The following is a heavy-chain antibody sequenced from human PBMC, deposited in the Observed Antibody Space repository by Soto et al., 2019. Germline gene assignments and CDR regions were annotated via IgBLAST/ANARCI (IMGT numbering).Heavy chain of an antibody. J-gene: IGHJ5*01. V-gene: IGHV6-1*01. D-gene: IGHD2-8*01. CDR1: GDSVSTNSAT. Sequence: QVQLQQSGPGLVKPSQTLSLTCAISGDSVSTNSATLDWIRQSPSRRLEWLGRTSYRSVWYNDYAVSVKGRITINTDPSNNQLYLQLNSVTLDDTGVSYYARLIGNSWLDSWGQGPLVTVSS. CDR2: TSYRSVWYN. CDR3: ARLIGNSWLDS.